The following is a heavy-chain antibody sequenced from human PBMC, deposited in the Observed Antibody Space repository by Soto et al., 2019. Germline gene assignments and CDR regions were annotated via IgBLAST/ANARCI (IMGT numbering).Heavy chain of an antibody. Sequence: PGGSLRLSCAASGFTFISYDMHWVRQATGKGLEWVSAIGTAGDPYYPGSVKGRFTISRENAKNSLYLQMNSLRAGDTAVYYCARDLLLYDSSGYHYYYGMDVWGQGTTVTVSS. CDR2: IGTAGDP. J-gene: IGHJ6*02. V-gene: IGHV3-13*05. D-gene: IGHD3-22*01. CDR1: GFTFISYD. CDR3: ARDLLLYDSSGYHYYYGMDV.